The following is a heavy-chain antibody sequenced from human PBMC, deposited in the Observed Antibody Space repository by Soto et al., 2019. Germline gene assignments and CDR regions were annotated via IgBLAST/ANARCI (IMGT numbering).Heavy chain of an antibody. V-gene: IGHV4-39*07. CDR3: ARDLWGALPDYFSY. Sequence: PSETLSLTCTVSGGSITSSSYYWGWIRQPPGKGLEWIGNIYYSGSTYYNPSLKSRVTISVDTSKNQFSLKLSSVTAADTAVYYCARDLWGALPDYFSYWGQGTLVTVSS. D-gene: IGHD3-16*01. CDR1: GGSITSSSYY. J-gene: IGHJ4*02. CDR2: IYYSGST.